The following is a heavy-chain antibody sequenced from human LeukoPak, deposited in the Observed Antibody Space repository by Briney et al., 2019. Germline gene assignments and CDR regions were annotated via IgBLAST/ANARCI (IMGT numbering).Heavy chain of an antibody. J-gene: IGHJ6*04. V-gene: IGHV1-46*01. D-gene: IGHD2-15*01. CDR1: GYTFTSYY. Sequence: ASVKVSCKASGYTFTSYYMHWVRQAPGQGLEWMGIINPSGGSTSYAQKFQGGVTMTRDTSTSTVYMELSSLRSEDTAVYYCARDGAYCSGGSCYLYYYYYYGMDVWGKGTTVTVSS. CDR3: ARDGAYCSGGSCYLYYYYYYGMDV. CDR2: INPSGGST.